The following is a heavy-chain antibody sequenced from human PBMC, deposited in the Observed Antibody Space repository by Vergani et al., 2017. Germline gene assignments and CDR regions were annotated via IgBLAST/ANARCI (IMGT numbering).Heavy chain of an antibody. J-gene: IGHJ4*02. CDR3: ARDGVVPAAIMVRALDY. D-gene: IGHD2-2*01. CDR1: GYSFTSYW. V-gene: IGHV3-74*01. Sequence: EVQLVQSGAEVKKPGESLKISCKGSGYSFTSYWMHWVRQAPGKGLVWVSRINSDGSSTSYADSVKGRFTISRDNAKNTLYLQMNSLRAEDTAVYYCARDGVVPAAIMVRALDYWGQGTLVTVSS. CDR2: INSDGSST.